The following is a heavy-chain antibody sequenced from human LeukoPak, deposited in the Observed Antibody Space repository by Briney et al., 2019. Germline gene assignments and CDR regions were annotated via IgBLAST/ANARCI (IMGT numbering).Heavy chain of an antibody. V-gene: IGHV4-39*07. J-gene: IGHJ4*02. CDR3: ARVLWFGATYGPFDY. CDR2: IYYSGTT. D-gene: IGHD3-10*01. Sequence: PSETLSLTCTVSGGFPNNSFYYFGGWIRQPPGKGLEWIASIYYSGTTYYNPSLKSRVTILVDTSKNQFSLKLSSVTAADTAVYYCARVLWFGATYGPFDYWGQGTLVTVSS. CDR1: GGFPNNSFYY.